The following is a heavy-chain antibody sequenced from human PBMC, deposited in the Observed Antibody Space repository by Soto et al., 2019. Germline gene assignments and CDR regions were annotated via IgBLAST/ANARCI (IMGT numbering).Heavy chain of an antibody. CDR2: ISGGGGTT. V-gene: IGHV3-23*01. Sequence: GGSLRLSCEASGFTFSSYAMSWVRQAPGKGLEWVSGISGGGGTTYYADSVKGRFTISRDNSKNTLYLQVNSLRAEDTAVYYCAKDQAAGGTISRYFQDWGQGT. J-gene: IGHJ1*01. CDR3: AKDQAAGGTISRYFQD. CDR1: GFTFSSYA. D-gene: IGHD6-13*01.